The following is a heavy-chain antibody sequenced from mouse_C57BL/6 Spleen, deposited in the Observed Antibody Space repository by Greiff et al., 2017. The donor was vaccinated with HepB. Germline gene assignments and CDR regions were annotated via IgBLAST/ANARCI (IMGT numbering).Heavy chain of an antibody. Sequence: QVQLQQPGAELVKPGASVKLSCKASGYTFTSYWMHWVKQRPGKGLEWIGMIHPNSGSTNYNEKFKSKATLTVDKSSSTAYMQLSSLTSEDSAVYYCARGGDLGSGHDYWGQGTTLTVSS. J-gene: IGHJ2*01. CDR1: GYTFTSYW. V-gene: IGHV1-64*01. CDR2: IHPNSGST. CDR3: ARGGDLGSGHDY. D-gene: IGHD1-1*01.